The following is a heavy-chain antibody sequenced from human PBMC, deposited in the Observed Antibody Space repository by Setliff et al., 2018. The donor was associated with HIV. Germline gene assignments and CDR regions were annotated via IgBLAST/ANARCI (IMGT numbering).Heavy chain of an antibody. CDR2: IYYSGST. Sequence: SETLSLTCTVSGGSISSSSYYWGWIRQPPGKGLEWIGSIYYSGSTYYNPSLKSRVTISVDTSKNQFSLKLSSVTAADTAVYYCATPVTSRGYYYMDVWGKGTTVTV. J-gene: IGHJ6*03. V-gene: IGHV4-39*07. D-gene: IGHD4-17*01. CDR1: GGSISSSSYY. CDR3: ATPVTSRGYYYMDV.